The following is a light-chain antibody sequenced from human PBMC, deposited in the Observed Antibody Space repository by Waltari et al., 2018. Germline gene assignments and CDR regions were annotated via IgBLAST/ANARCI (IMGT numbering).Light chain of an antibody. Sequence: QLVLTQSPSASASLGASVKLTCTLSSGHSSYAIAWHQQQPAKGPRYLMKLNSDGSHSKGDGFPDRFSGSSSGAARYLTLSRLQSGDEADYYCQTWGTGIVVFGGGTKLTVL. J-gene: IGLJ2*01. CDR1: SGHSSYA. V-gene: IGLV4-69*01. CDR3: QTWGTGIVV. CDR2: LNSDGSH.